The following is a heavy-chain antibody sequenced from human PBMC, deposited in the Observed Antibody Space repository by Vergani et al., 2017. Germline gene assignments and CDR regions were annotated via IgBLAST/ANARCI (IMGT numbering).Heavy chain of an antibody. CDR1: GFSLSTSGVG. J-gene: IGHJ6*03. CDR2: IYWDDDK. CDR3: ARSRQLVSYYYYYYYYMDV. Sequence: QITLKESGPTLVKPTQTLTLTCTFSGFSLSTSGVGVGWIRQPPGKALEWLALIYWDDDKRYSPSLKSRLTITKDTSKTQVVLTMTNMDPVDTATYYCARSRQLVSYYYYYYYYMDVWGKGTTVTVSS. D-gene: IGHD6-6*01. V-gene: IGHV2-5*02.